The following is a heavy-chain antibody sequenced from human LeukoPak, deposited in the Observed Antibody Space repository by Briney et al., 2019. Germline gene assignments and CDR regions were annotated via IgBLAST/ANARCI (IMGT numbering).Heavy chain of an antibody. CDR1: GGSISSSSYY. CDR2: IYYSGST. Sequence: SETLSLTCTVSGGSISSSSYYWSWIRQPPGKGLEWIGYIYYSGSTNYKSSLKSRVTISVDTSKNQFSLKLSSVTAADTAVYYCARTTEGGYTYGYFYYYYMDVWGKGTTVTISS. J-gene: IGHJ6*03. CDR3: ARTTEGGYTYGYFYYYYMDV. D-gene: IGHD5-18*01. V-gene: IGHV4-61*01.